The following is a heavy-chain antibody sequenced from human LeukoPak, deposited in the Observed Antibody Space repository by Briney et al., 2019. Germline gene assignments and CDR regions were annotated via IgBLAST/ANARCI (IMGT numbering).Heavy chain of an antibody. CDR1: GYSFTSYW. V-gene: IGHV5-51*01. CDR3: ARRVAAAYYYYYYGMDV. CDR2: IYPDDSDT. D-gene: IGHD6-13*01. Sequence: GESLKISCKGSGYSFTSYWIGWVRQMPGKGLEWMGIIYPDDSDTRYSPSFQGQVTISADKSISTAYLQWSSLKASDTAMCYCARRVAAAYYYYYYGMDVWGQGTTVTVSS. J-gene: IGHJ6*02.